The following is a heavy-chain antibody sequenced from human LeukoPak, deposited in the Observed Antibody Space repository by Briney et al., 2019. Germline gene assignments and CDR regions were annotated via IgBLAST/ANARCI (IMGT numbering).Heavy chain of an antibody. CDR3: ARDSDNWFDP. CDR2: TYYRSNWYH. CDR1: GDSVSSNSAA. V-gene: IGHV6-1*01. Sequence: SQTLSLTCAISGDSVSSNSAAWSWIRQSPARGLEWLGRTYYRSNWYHDYAVSVKSRITINPDTSKNQFSLHLDSVTPEDTAVYYCARDSDNWFDPWGQGTLVTVSS. J-gene: IGHJ5*02.